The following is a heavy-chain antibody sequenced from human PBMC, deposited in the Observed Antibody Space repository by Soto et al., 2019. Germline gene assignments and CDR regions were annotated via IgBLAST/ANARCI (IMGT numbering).Heavy chain of an antibody. CDR3: ARRKRVVAHFDS. J-gene: IGHJ4*02. D-gene: IGHD2-15*01. CDR1: GGSFSGYY. Sequence: QVQLQQWGAGLLKPSETLSLTCAVYGGSFSGYYWSWIRQPPGKGLEWIGEINHSGSTNYNPSLKSRVTISVDTSKNQFSLKLSSVTAADTAVYYCARRKRVVAHFDSWGQGALVTVSS. CDR2: INHSGST. V-gene: IGHV4-34*01.